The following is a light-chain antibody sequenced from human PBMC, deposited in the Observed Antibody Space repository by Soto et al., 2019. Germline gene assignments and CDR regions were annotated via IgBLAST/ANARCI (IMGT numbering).Light chain of an antibody. CDR1: QNINNY. V-gene: IGKV1-33*01. CDR2: DAS. J-gene: IGKJ5*01. Sequence: DIQMTQSPSSMSASVGDRVTITCQASQNINNYLNWYQQKPGRAPKLLIYDASNLEAGVPSRFRGSGSGTDFTFTISRLQLEDIATYYCQQYENLPTFGQGTRLEIK. CDR3: QQYENLPT.